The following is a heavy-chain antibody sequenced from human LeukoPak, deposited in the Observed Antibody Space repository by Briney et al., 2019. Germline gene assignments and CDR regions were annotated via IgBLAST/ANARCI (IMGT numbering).Heavy chain of an antibody. Sequence: GASVKVSCKASGYTFTGYYMHWVRQAPGQRLEWMGCVIPVLGTSNYAEKFQDRVTITADESTSTAYMELSSLRSEDTAVYYCATSENPVAIPFTWGQGTLVSVSS. CDR1: GYTFTGYY. CDR3: ATSENPVAIPFT. J-gene: IGHJ5*02. D-gene: IGHD4-23*01. CDR2: VIPVLGTS. V-gene: IGHV1-69*11.